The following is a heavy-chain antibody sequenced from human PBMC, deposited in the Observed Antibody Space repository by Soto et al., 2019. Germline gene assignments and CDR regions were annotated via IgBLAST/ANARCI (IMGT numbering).Heavy chain of an antibody. Sequence: EVQLLESGGGFIHPGGSLRLSCAASGFSFSSFAMNWVRQAPGKGLEWVSIISGSADSTFYADSVKGRFTISRDNSNSTLYRQINSLRAEDTAVYYCAKTRGAMIYAISVYGMDVWGQGTTVTVSS. V-gene: IGHV3-23*01. CDR1: GFSFSSFA. D-gene: IGHD2-8*01. CDR2: ISGSADST. J-gene: IGHJ6*02. CDR3: AKTRGAMIYAISVYGMDV.